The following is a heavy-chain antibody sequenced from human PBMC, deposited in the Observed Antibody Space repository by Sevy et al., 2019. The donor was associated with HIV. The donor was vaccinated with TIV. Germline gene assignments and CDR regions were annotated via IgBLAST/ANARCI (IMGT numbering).Heavy chain of an antibody. CDR3: ERGGCTNPHDY. CDR2: FSFGCGRI. CDR1: GFTFAKYS. J-gene: IGHJ4*02. D-gene: IGHD2-2*01. V-gene: IGHV3-23*01. Sequence: GGSLRLSCAASGFTFAKYSMSWVRQAPGKGLEWVSTFSFGCGRINYADSVKGRFTISRDDSKNTLFLQMNSLRAEDTATYFCERGGCTNPHDYGVQGTRVPVS.